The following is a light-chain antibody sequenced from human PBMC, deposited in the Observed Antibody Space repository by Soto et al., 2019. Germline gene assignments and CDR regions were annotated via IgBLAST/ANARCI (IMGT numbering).Light chain of an antibody. V-gene: IGKV3-20*01. Sequence: EIVLTQSPGTLSLSPGERATLSCRASQSVSNNYLAWYQQKPGQAPRLLIYGASNRATGIPDRFSGSGSGTDFTLTISRLEPEDFAVYYCQQYNSWTLTFGGGTKVDIX. CDR1: QSVSNNY. CDR3: QQYNSWTLT. J-gene: IGKJ4*01. CDR2: GAS.